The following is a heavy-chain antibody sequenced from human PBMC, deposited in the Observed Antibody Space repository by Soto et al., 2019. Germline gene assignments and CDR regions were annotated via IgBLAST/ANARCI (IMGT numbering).Heavy chain of an antibody. CDR2: ISYDGSNK. J-gene: IGHJ4*02. V-gene: IGHV3-30-3*01. Sequence: VQLVESGGGVVQPGRSLRLSCAASGFTFSSYAMHWVRQAPGKGLEWVAVISYDGSNKYYADSVKGRFTISRDNSKNTLYLQMNSLRAEDTAVYYCARDQKAVEFDYWGQGTLVTVSS. CDR1: GFTFSSYA. CDR3: ARDQKAVEFDY. D-gene: IGHD6-19*01.